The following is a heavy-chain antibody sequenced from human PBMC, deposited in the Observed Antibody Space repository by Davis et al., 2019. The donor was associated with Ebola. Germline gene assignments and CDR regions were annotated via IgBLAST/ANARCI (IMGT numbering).Heavy chain of an antibody. V-gene: IGHV1-18*01. CDR2: ISPYNGNT. Sequence: ASVKVSCKASGYTFTSYGISWVRLAPGQGLEWMGWISPYNGNTIYAQKLQGRVTMTRDTSTRTVYMELSSLRSEDTAVYYCARGRGHYESSGGDFWGQGTLVTVSS. D-gene: IGHD3-22*01. CDR1: GYTFTSYG. CDR3: ARGRGHYESSGGDF. J-gene: IGHJ4*02.